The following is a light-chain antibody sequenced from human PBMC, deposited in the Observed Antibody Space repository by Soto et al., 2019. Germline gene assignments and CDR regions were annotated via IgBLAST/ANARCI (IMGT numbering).Light chain of an antibody. CDR2: EAS. J-gene: IGKJ1*01. CDR3: QQDNGYWA. CDR1: QSISGS. V-gene: IGKV1-5*03. Sequence: DIQMTQSPSTLSASVGDRVTITCRASQSISGSLAWDQQKPGKAPRLLIYEASNLKSAVPSRFRGSGSGTEYTLTISSLQPDDSASYYCQQDNGYWAFGQGTRVEIK.